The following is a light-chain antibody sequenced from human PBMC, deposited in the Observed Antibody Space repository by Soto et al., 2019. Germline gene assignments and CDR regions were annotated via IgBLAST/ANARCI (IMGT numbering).Light chain of an antibody. CDR2: GNS. CDR1: SSNIGAGFD. CDR3: QSYDSSLTGYKV. J-gene: IGLJ1*01. V-gene: IGLV1-40*01. Sequence: QSALTQPPSVSGAPGQRVTISCTGSSSNIGAGFDVHWYQQLPGTAPKLLIYGNSNRPSGVPDRFSGSRSGTSASLAITGLQAEDEDDYYCQSYDSSLTGYKVFGSGTKFTV.